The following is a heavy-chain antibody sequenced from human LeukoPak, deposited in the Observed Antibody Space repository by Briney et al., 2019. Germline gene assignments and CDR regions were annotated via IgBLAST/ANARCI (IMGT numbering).Heavy chain of an antibody. CDR2: IQQGGSHK. Sequence: GGSLRLSCAASGFTFSSYWMGWVRQAPGKGLEWVASIQQGGSHKYNVDSVKGRFTISRDNAKNSLFLQMDSLRAEDTAVYYCARAPIDSNSWYHAFDIWGQGTMVTVSS. CDR1: GFTFSSYW. V-gene: IGHV3-7*01. J-gene: IGHJ3*02. D-gene: IGHD6-13*01. CDR3: ARAPIDSNSWYHAFDI.